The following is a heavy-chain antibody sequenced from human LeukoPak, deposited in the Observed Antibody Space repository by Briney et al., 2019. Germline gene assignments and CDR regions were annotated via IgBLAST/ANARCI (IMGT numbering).Heavy chain of an antibody. CDR3: ARMKFYDSTGYSPGHYMDV. V-gene: IGHV4-4*07. Sequence: SETLTLTCTVSGGPIYSYYWSWIRQTAGKGLEWIGRLYPGVSTDYNPSLKSRVTRSVDTSRNQFALELNTVTAADTAVYYCARMKFYDSTGYSPGHYMDVWGKGTTVTVSS. J-gene: IGHJ6*03. CDR2: LYPGVST. CDR1: GGPIYSYY. D-gene: IGHD3-22*01.